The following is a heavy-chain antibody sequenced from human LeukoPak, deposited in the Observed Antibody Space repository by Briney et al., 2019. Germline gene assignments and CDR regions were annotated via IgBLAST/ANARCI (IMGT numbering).Heavy chain of an antibody. CDR1: GFTFSGYE. CDR2: ISISATTM. D-gene: IGHD3-22*01. Sequence: GGSLRLSCAASGFTFSGYEMNWVRQAPGKGLEWVSYISISATTMYYADSVKGRFTISRDNSKTSLYLQMSGLRAEDTAVYYCARGGSSGYHYNAFDIWGQGTMVTVSS. J-gene: IGHJ3*02. V-gene: IGHV3-48*03. CDR3: ARGGSSGYHYNAFDI.